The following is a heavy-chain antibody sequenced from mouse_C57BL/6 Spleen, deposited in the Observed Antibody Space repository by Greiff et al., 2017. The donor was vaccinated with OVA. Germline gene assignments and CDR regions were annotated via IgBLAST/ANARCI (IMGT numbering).Heavy chain of an antibody. D-gene: IGHD3-3*01. CDR3: ARGDGYYFDY. V-gene: IGHV5-6*01. CDR2: ISSGGSYT. Sequence: EVQLVEPGGDLVKPGGSLKLSCAASGYTFTSYCMSWVHQTPDKSLEWVATISSGGSYTYYPDSVKGRFTISRDNAKNTLYMQMSSLKSEDSAMYYCARGDGYYFDYWGQGTTLTVSS. J-gene: IGHJ2*01. CDR1: GYTFTSYC.